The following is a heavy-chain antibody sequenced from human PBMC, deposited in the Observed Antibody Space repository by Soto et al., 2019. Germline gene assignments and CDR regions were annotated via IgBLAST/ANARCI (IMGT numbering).Heavy chain of an antibody. CDR1: GFTFSSYG. CDR3: ARDRRRDGYNYRYWYFDL. Sequence: QVQLVESGGGVVQPGRSLRLSCAASGFTFSSYGMYWVRQAPGKGLEWVAVIWYDGSNKYYADSVKGRFTISRDNSKNTLYRQMNSLRAEDTAVYYCARDRRRDGYNYRYWYFDLWGRGTLVTVSS. V-gene: IGHV3-33*01. D-gene: IGHD5-12*01. CDR2: IWYDGSNK. J-gene: IGHJ2*01.